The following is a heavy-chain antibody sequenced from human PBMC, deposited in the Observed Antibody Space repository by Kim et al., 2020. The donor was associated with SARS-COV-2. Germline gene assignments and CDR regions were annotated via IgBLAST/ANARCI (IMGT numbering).Heavy chain of an antibody. CDR1: GGSFSGYY. V-gene: IGHV4-34*01. D-gene: IGHD3-22*01. CDR2: INHSGST. J-gene: IGHJ4*02. Sequence: SETLSLTCAVYGGSFSGYYWSWIRQPPGKGLEWIGEINHSGSTNYNPSLKSRVTISVDTSKNQFSLKLSSVTAADTAVYYCASSSGYYWRYFDYWGQGTLVTVSS. CDR3: ASSSGYYWRYFDY.